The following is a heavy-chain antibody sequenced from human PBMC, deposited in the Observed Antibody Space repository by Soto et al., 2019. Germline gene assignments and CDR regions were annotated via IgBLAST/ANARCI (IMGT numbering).Heavy chain of an antibody. D-gene: IGHD2-21*02. CDR1: GFTFSSYG. CDR3: AKEGHIVVVTATPYGMDV. Sequence: QVQLVESGGGVVQPGRSLRLSCAASGFTFSSYGMHWVRQAPGKGLEWVAVISYDGSNKYYADSVKGRFTISRDNXKXTXSLQMNSLRAEDTAVYYCAKEGHIVVVTATPYGMDVWGQGTTVTVSS. V-gene: IGHV3-30*18. J-gene: IGHJ6*02. CDR2: ISYDGSNK.